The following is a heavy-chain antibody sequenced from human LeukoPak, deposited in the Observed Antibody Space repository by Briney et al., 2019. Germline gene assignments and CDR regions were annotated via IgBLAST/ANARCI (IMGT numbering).Heavy chain of an antibody. V-gene: IGHV4-34*01. Sequence: SSETLSLTCAVYGGSFSGYYWSWIRQPPGKGLEWIGEINHSGSTNYNPSLKSRVTISVDTSKNQFSLKLSSVTAADTAVYYCARVLRGYSYGGAFDIWGQGTMVTVSS. D-gene: IGHD5-18*01. CDR2: INHSGST. CDR1: GGSFSGYY. J-gene: IGHJ3*02. CDR3: ARVLRGYSYGGAFDI.